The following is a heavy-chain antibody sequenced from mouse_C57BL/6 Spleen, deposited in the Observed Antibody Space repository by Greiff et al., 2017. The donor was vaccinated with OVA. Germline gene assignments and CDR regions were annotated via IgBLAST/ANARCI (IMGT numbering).Heavy chain of an antibody. D-gene: IGHD1-1*01. V-gene: IGHV2-2*01. CDR2: IWRGGST. CDR1: GFSLTSYG. Sequence: QVQLKESGPGLVQPSQSLSITCTASGFSLTSYGVHWVRQSPGKGLEWLGLIWRGGSTDYNAAFISRLTIRKDNSKSQVFFKMNRQQADDTAIYYCARNTNYYSKGAMDYWGQGTSVTVSS. J-gene: IGHJ4*01. CDR3: ARNTNYYSKGAMDY.